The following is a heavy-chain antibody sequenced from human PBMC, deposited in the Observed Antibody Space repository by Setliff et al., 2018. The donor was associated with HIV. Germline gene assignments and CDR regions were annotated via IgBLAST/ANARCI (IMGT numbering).Heavy chain of an antibody. Sequence: GGSLRLSCAVSGFTFRNAWMSWVRQAPGKGLEWVGRIKSKSDGGTTDHAAPVKGRFTISRDDSRNTLYLQMSSLRTEDTAVYFCARDPAFGAFDIWGQGTMVTVSS. V-gene: IGHV3-15*01. J-gene: IGHJ3*02. CDR3: ARDPAFGAFDI. CDR1: GFTFRNAW. D-gene: IGHD3-10*01. CDR2: IKSKSDGGTT.